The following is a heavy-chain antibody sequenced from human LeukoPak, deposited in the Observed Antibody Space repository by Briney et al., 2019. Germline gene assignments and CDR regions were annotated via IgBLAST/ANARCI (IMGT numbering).Heavy chain of an antibody. V-gene: IGHV3-23*01. CDR3: AKAGIGADGAGFLCEY. CDR1: GFTFSSYA. Sequence: GGSLRLSCAASGFTFSSYAMSWVRQAPGKGLEWVSTASYYVGKQYHADSVRGRFTVSRDNSRNTVSLQMSSLRVEDTGIYYCAKAGIGADGAGFLCEYWGQGTLVTVSS. CDR2: ASYYVGKQ. J-gene: IGHJ4*02. D-gene: IGHD1-1*01.